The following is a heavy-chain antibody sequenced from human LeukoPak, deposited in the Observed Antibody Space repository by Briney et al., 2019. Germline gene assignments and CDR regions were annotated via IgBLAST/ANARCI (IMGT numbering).Heavy chain of an antibody. D-gene: IGHD3-22*01. J-gene: IGHJ4*02. CDR1: GYTFTSYY. CDR2: INPSGGST. Sequence: ASVKVSCKASGYTFTSYYMHWVRQAPGQGLEWMGIINPSGGSTSYAQKFQGRVTMTRDMSTSTVYMELSSLGSEDTAVYYCAREAHDSTFDYWGQGTLVTVSS. V-gene: IGHV1-46*01. CDR3: AREAHDSTFDY.